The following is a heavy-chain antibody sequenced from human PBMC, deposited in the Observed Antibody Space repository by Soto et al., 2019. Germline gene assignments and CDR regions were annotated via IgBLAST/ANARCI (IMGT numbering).Heavy chain of an antibody. CDR1: GFTFSSYG. V-gene: IGHV3-33*01. CDR2: IWYDGSNK. CDR3: ARDYGPMIVVDSGFDY. J-gene: IGHJ4*02. Sequence: QVQLVESGGGVVQPGRSLRLSCAASGFTFSSYGMHWVRQAPGKGLEWVAVIWYDGSNKYYADSVKGRFTISRDNYKNTLYLQMNSLRAEDTAVYYCARDYGPMIVVDSGFDYCGQGTLVTVSS. D-gene: IGHD3-22*01.